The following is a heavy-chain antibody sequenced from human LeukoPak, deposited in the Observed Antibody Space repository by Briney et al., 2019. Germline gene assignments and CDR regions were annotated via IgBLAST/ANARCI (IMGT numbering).Heavy chain of an antibody. CDR2: IIPIFGTA. V-gene: IGHV1-69*01. Sequence: SVKVSCKASGGTFSSYAIGWVRQAPGQGLEWMGGIIPIFGTANYAQKFQGRVTITADESTSTAYMELSSLRSEDTAVYYCARVQRPVNYYDSSGYFDYWGQGTLVTVSS. CDR1: GGTFSSYA. CDR3: ARVQRPVNYYDSSGYFDY. J-gene: IGHJ4*02. D-gene: IGHD3-22*01.